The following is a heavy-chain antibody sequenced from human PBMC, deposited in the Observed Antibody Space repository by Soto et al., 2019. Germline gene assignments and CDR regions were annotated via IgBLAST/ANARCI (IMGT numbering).Heavy chain of an antibody. J-gene: IGHJ4*01. CDR3: AADSGYYYDSSGYSLGYYFDY. D-gene: IGHD3-22*01. V-gene: IGHV1-58*01. Sequence: GASVNVSCKASGFTFTSSAVQWVRQARGQRLEWIGWIVVGSGNTNYAQKFQERVTITRDMSTSTAYMELSSLRSEDTAVYYCAADSGYYYDSSGYSLGYYFDYWG. CDR2: IVVGSGNT. CDR1: GFTFTSSA.